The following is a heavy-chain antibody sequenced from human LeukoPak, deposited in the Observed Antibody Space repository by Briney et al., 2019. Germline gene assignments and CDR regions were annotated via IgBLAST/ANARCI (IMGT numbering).Heavy chain of an antibody. CDR2: IKQDGSEK. CDR1: RFTFSSYW. V-gene: IGHV3-7*01. D-gene: IGHD1-14*01. CDR3: ARVRRAKRQNRYYFYYYMDV. J-gene: IGHJ6*03. Sequence: GGSLRLSCAASRFTFSSYWMSWVRQAPGKGLEWVANIKQDGSEKYYVDSVKGRFTISRGNAKDSLYLQMNSLRAEDTAVHFCARVRRAKRQNRYYFYYYMDVWGKGTTVTVSS.